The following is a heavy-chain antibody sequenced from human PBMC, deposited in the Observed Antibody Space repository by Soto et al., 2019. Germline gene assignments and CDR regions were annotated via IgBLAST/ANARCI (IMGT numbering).Heavy chain of an antibody. V-gene: IGHV1-46*01. J-gene: IGHJ3*02. Sequence: AASVKVSCKASGYTFTTYYMHWVRQAPGQGLEWMGIINPSGGSTTYAQKFQGRVTMTRDTSTSTVYMELSSLRSEDTAVYFCARSFGSGTYHDAFDIWGQGTMVTVSS. D-gene: IGHD3-10*01. CDR1: GYTFTTYY. CDR3: ARSFGSGTYHDAFDI. CDR2: INPSGGST.